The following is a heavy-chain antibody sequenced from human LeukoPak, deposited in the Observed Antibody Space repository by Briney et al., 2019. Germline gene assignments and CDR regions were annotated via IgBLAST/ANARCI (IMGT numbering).Heavy chain of an antibody. J-gene: IGHJ4*02. V-gene: IGHV4-30-2*01. D-gene: IGHD3-10*01. CDR3: ARETPATTGRGYFDY. CDR1: GGSISSGGYS. CDR2: IFPSGST. Sequence: SQTLSLTCAVSGGSISSGGYSWSWIRQPPGKGLEWIGCIFPSGSTYHNPSLKSRLTISIDSSKNHFSLELRSVTAADTAVYYCARETPATTGRGYFDYWGQGTLVTVSS.